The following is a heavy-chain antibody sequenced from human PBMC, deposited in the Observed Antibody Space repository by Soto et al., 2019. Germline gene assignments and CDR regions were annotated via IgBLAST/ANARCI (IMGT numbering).Heavy chain of an antibody. J-gene: IGHJ5*02. V-gene: IGHV4-59*01. Sequence: PSETLCLTCTVSGGSISSYYWSWIRQPPGKGLEWIGDIYYSGSTNYNPSLKSRVTISVETSKNQFSLKLSSVTAADTAVYYCARDVVYDFWSGYYTGWIXTWGQGTVVXVSS. CDR1: GGSISSYY. CDR3: ARDVVYDFWSGYYTGWIXT. D-gene: IGHD3-3*01. CDR2: IYYSGST.